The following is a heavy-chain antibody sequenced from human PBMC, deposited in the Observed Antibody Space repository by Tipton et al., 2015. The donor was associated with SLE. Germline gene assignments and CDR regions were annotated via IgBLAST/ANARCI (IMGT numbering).Heavy chain of an antibody. CDR1: GGSISSGY. CDR3: VRMGYNYGLDY. CDR2: IYDSGST. Sequence: TLSLTCTVSGGSISSGYWSWIRQFPGKGLEWIGYIYDSGSTNYNPSVKSRLTISVDTSKNQFFRKLRSVSAADTAVYYCVRMGYNYGLDYWGQGALVTVSS. V-gene: IGHV4-59*01. J-gene: IGHJ4*02. D-gene: IGHD3-10*01.